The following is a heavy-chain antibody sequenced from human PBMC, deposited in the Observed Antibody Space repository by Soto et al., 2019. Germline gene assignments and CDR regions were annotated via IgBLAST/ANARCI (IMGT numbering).Heavy chain of an antibody. CDR2: ISAYNGNT. J-gene: IGHJ5*02. V-gene: IGHV1-18*01. CDR3: ARDSVRGVWPRRFDP. Sequence: QVQLVQSGAEVKKPGASVKVSCKASGYTFTSYGISWVRQAPGQGREWMGWISAYNGNTNYAEKLQGRVTMTRDTSTRTADLELRRLGADDTAGYYCARDSVRGVWPRRFDPWGQGTLVTVSS. D-gene: IGHD3-10*02. CDR1: GYTFTSYG.